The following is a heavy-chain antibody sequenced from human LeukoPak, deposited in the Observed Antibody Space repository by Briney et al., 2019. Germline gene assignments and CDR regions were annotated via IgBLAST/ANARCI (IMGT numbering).Heavy chain of an antibody. J-gene: IGHJ4*02. Sequence: SQTLSLTCTVSGGSISSGGYYWSWIRQQPGKGLEWIGYIYYSGSTYYNPPLKSRVTISVDTSKNQFSLRLSSVTAADTAVYYCARDTPITGTIDYWGQGTLVTVSS. V-gene: IGHV4-31*03. D-gene: IGHD1-20*01. CDR1: GGSISSGGYY. CDR3: ARDTPITGTIDY. CDR2: IYYSGST.